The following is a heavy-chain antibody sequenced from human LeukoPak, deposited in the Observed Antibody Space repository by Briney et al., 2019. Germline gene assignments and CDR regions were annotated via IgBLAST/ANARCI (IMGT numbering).Heavy chain of an antibody. D-gene: IGHD2/OR15-2a*01. V-gene: IGHV1-2*02. Sequence: GASVKVSCKTSGYTFTANYMQWVRQAPGQGLEWMGWINPNSGATKYARKFQGRVTMTRDTFISTAYMELSRLRSDDTAVYYCARYRCKTTSGCEDTDAFDMWGQGTMVTVSS. CDR3: ARYRCKTTSGCEDTDAFDM. CDR1: GYTFTANY. J-gene: IGHJ3*02. CDR2: INPNSGAT.